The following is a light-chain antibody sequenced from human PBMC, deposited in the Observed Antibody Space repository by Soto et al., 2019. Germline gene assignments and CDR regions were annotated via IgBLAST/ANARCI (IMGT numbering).Light chain of an antibody. Sequence: QSALTQPPSASGSPGQSVTISCTGTSSDVGAYNYVSWYQQHPGKAPKLMIYEVSKRPSGVPDRFSGSKSGNTASLTVSRLQAEDEADYYCSSYTGNNNLVVFGGGTKLTVL. J-gene: IGLJ2*01. CDR1: SSDVGAYNY. CDR3: SSYTGNNNLVV. CDR2: EVS. V-gene: IGLV2-8*01.